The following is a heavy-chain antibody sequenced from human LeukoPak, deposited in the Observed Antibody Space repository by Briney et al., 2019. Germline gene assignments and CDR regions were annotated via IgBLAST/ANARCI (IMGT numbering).Heavy chain of an antibody. V-gene: IGHV4-39*07. CDR3: ARRGSSGYYYRFWYFDL. Sequence: SETLSLTCTVSGGSISSSSYYWGWIRQPPGKGLEWIGSIYYSGSTYYNPSLKSRVTISVDTSKNQFSLKLSSVTAADTAVYYCARRGSSGYYYRFWYFDLWGRGTLVTVSS. CDR2: IYYSGST. CDR1: GGSISSSSYY. D-gene: IGHD3-22*01. J-gene: IGHJ2*01.